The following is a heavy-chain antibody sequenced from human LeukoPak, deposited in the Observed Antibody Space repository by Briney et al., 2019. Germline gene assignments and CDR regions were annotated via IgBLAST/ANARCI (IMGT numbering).Heavy chain of an antibody. CDR3: ARGREYYDSSGYYFAFDI. D-gene: IGHD3-22*01. CDR2: INHSGST. J-gene: IGHJ3*02. V-gene: IGHV4-34*01. CDR1: GGCFSGYY. Sequence: SETLSLTCAVSGGCFSGYYWSWIRQPPGKGLECIGEINHSGSTNYNPSLKSRVTISVDTSKNLFSLKLTSVTAADTAVYYCARGREYYDSSGYYFAFDIWGQGTMVTVSS.